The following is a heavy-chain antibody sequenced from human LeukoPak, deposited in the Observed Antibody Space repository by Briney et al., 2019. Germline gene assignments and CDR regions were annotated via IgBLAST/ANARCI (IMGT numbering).Heavy chain of an antibody. J-gene: IGHJ4*02. D-gene: IGHD3/OR15-3a*01. CDR3: ARDGPDLDLDY. CDR2: IWYDGSKT. CDR1: GFTFRSFG. V-gene: IGHV3-33*01. Sequence: PGRSLRLSCAASGFTFRSFGMHWVRQAPGKGLEWVAVIWYDGSKTYYADSVKGRFTFSRDNPKNMLYLEMNSPRAEDTAVYYCARDGPDLDLDYWGQGTLVTVSS.